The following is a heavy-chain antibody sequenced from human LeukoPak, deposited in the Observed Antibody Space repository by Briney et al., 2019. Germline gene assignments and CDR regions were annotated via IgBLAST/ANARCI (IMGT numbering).Heavy chain of an antibody. J-gene: IGHJ3*01. CDR3: AKSRAPTADPDAFDV. CDR2: ISYDGSEK. CDR1: GFTLSNNA. D-gene: IGHD1-14*01. V-gene: IGHV3-30*04. Sequence: GRSLRLSCAASGFTLSNNAMHWVRQAPGKGLEWVAVISYDGSEKYYADSVKGRFTISRDNSKNSLYLQMNSLRLEDTALYYCAKSRAPTADPDAFDVWGQGTMVTVSS.